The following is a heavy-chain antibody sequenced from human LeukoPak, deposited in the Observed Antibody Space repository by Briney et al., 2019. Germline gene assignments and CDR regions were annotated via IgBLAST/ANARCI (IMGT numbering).Heavy chain of an antibody. CDR2: IYPSGST. CDR3: ARDQKVPNNNFRYYYYMDV. D-gene: IGHD4-11*01. V-gene: IGHV4-4*07. Sequence: SETLSLTCTVSGGSISPYHWSWIRQPAEKGLEWIGRIYPSGSTNYNLSIKDRVTTSIDRSKNQFSLKLSSVTAADTALYYCARDQKVPNNNFRYYYYMDVWGKGTTVTVSS. J-gene: IGHJ6*03. CDR1: GGSISPYH.